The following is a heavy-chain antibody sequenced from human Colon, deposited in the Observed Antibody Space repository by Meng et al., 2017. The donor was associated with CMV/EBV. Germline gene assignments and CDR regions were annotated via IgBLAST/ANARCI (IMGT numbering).Heavy chain of an antibody. V-gene: IGHV3-21*01. CDR3: ARGRYDFWSGGDN. J-gene: IGHJ4*02. CDR1: GFNFSIHS. CDR2: ITRSSSQI. D-gene: IGHD3-3*01. Sequence: EVQLVESGGXQVKPGGSXRLSCAASGFNFSIHSMNWVRQAPGKGLEWVSSITRSSSQIHYAESVKGRFTISRDNAKNSLYLQMDSLRAEDTAVYYCARGRYDFWSGGDNWGQGTLVTVSS.